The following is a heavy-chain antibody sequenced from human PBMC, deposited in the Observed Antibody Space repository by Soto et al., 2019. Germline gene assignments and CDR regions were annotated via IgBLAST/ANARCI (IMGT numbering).Heavy chain of an antibody. V-gene: IGHV4-4*02. CDR3: ARDGGIVGAIDY. CDR1: GGSISSSNW. D-gene: IGHD1-26*01. Sequence: QVQLQESGPGLVKPSGTLSLTCAVSGGSISSSNWWSWVRQPPGKGLEWSGESYHSGSTNYNPSLESRVTISVDKSKNQVSLKLSSVTAADTAVYYCARDGGIVGAIDYWGQGTLVTVSS. CDR2: SYHSGST. J-gene: IGHJ4*02.